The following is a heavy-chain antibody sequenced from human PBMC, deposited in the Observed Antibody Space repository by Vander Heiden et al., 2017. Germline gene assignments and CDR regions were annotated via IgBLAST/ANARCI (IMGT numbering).Heavy chain of an antibody. CDR3: ARPTAGY. Sequence: QLHLEASGPGLVQSSGTLSLACGVSAVPFTSSSPFWGWIRQAPGKGLERVASMVYTGSTYSNPSLQSRVTISVDMSKTPFSLRLTSVPAADTGVYYCARPTAGYWGQGTRVTVSS. V-gene: IGHV4-39*01. CDR1: AVPFTSSSPF. J-gene: IGHJ4*02. CDR2: MVYTGST.